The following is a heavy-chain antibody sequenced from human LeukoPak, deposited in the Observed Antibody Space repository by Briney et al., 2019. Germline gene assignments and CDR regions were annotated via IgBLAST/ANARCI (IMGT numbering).Heavy chain of an antibody. D-gene: IGHD6-19*01. CDR2: ISYDGSNK. V-gene: IGHV3-30*10. CDR1: GFTFSSYA. Sequence: GRSLRLSCAASGFTFSSYAMHWVRQAPGKGLEWVAVISYDGSNKYYTDSVKGRFTISRDNSKNTLYLQMNSLRAEDTAVYYCARGTIAVAPYYLDYWGQGTLVTVSS. CDR3: ARGTIAVAPYYLDY. J-gene: IGHJ4*02.